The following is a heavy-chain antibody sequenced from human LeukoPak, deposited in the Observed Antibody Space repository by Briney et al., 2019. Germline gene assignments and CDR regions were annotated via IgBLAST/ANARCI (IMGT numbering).Heavy chain of an antibody. CDR1: GFTVSSNY. CDR2: IYSGGRT. J-gene: IGHJ5*02. V-gene: IGHV3-66*04. Sequence: GGSLRLSCAASGFTVSSNYMSWVRQAPGKGLEWVSVIYSGGRTYYADSVKGRFTISRDNSKNTLYLQMNSLRPEDTAVYYCAGLQRSSNWFDPWGQGTLVTVSS. D-gene: IGHD4-11*01. CDR3: AGLQRSSNWFDP.